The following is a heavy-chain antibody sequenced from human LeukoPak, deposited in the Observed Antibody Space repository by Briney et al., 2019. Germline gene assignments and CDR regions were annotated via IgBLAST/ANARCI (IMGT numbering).Heavy chain of an antibody. CDR3: ARDLGWGSPYWYFDL. D-gene: IGHD3-16*01. V-gene: IGHV1-69*13. CDR1: GGTFSSYA. J-gene: IGHJ2*01. Sequence: GASVKVSCKASGGTFSSYAISRVRQAPGQGLEWMGGIIPIFGTANYAQKFQGRVTITADESTSTAYMELSSLRSEDTAVYYCARDLGWGSPYWYFDLWGRGTLVTVSS. CDR2: IIPIFGTA.